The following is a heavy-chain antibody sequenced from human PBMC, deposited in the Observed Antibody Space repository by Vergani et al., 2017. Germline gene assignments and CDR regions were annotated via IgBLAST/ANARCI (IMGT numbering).Heavy chain of an antibody. J-gene: IGHJ4*02. Sequence: QVQLVQSGAEVKKPGASVKVSCKASGYTFTSYYMHWVRQAPGQGLEWMGIINPSGGSTSYAQKFQGRVTRTRDTSTSTVYMELSSLRSEDTAVYYCARDSGYCSSTSCPGWYWGQGTLVTVSS. CDR3: ARDSGYCSSTSCPGWY. D-gene: IGHD2-2*01. CDR2: INPSGGST. V-gene: IGHV1-46*01. CDR1: GYTFTSYY.